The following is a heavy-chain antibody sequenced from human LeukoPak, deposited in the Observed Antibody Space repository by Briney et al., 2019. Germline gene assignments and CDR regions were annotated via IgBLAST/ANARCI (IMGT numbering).Heavy chain of an antibody. D-gene: IGHD3-3*02. J-gene: IGHJ5*02. CDR2: ITSSGGTI. V-gene: IGHV3-48*03. Sequence: GSLRLSCAASGFTFSNYEMNWVRQAPGKGLEWVSYITSSGGTIYYADSVKGRFTISRDNAKNSLYLQMNSLRAEDTAVYYCAVLSTPWGQGTLVTVSS. CDR1: GFTFSNYE. CDR3: AVLSTP.